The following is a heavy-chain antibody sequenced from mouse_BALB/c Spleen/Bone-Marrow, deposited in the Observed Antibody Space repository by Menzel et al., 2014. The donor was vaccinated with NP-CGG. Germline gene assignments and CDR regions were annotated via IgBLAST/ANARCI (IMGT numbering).Heavy chain of an antibody. CDR1: GYTFSSYW. J-gene: IGHJ3*01. V-gene: IGHV1-9*01. CDR3: TRQGFAC. CDR2: ILPGSGNT. Sequence: QVQLQQPGPELMKPGASVKISCKATGYTFSSYWIEWVKQRPGHGLEWIGEILPGSGNTHYNEKFKGEATFTADTSSNTAYMQLSSLTSEDSAVYYCTRQGFACWGQGTLVTVSA.